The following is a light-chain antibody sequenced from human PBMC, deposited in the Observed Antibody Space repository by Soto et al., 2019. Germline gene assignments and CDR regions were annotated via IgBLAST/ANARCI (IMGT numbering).Light chain of an antibody. CDR1: QSVSSN. V-gene: IGKV3-11*01. J-gene: IGKJ5*01. CDR2: DAS. Sequence: EIVLTQSPGTLSLSPGERATLSCRASQSVSSNLAWYQQKPGQAPSLLIYDASNRATGIPARFSGSGSGTEFTLTISSLEPEDFAVYYCQQRSNWPTFGQGTRLEIK. CDR3: QQRSNWPT.